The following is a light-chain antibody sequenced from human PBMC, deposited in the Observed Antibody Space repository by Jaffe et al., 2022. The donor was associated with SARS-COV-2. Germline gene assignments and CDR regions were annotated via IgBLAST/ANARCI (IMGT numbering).Light chain of an antibody. CDR1: QSVSRNY. J-gene: IGKJ1*01. Sequence: IVLTQSPGTLSLSPGERATLSCRASQSVSRNYLAWYQQKPGQAPRLLIYDASSRATGIPDRFSGSGSGTDFTLTISRLEPEDFAVYYCQQYSRSLWTFGQGTKVEIK. CDR3: QQYSRSLWT. V-gene: IGKV3-20*01. CDR2: DAS.